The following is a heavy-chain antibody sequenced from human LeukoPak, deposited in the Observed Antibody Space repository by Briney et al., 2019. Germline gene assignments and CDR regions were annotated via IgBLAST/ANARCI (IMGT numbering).Heavy chain of an antibody. J-gene: IGHJ4*02. D-gene: IGHD3-3*01. CDR2: ISGSGSST. CDR1: GFTFSSYA. Sequence: GGSLRLSCAASGFTFSSYAMSWARQAPGKGLEWVSAISGSGSSTYYADSVKGRFTISRDNSKNTLYLQMNSLRAEDTAVYYCAKGSRDFWSGYYTGGKYYFDYWGQGTLVTVSS. V-gene: IGHV3-23*01. CDR3: AKGSRDFWSGYYTGGKYYFDY.